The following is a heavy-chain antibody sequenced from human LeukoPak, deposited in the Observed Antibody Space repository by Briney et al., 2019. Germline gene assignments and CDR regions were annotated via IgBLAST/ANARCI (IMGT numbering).Heavy chain of an antibody. D-gene: IGHD6-19*01. J-gene: IGHJ4*02. CDR2: IRGCGGST. Sequence: PGGSPRLSCAASRFTLSSYAMSRVPPAPGKGLEWVSGIRGCGGSTYYADSVKGRFTISRDNSKNTLYLQMNSLRAEGAAVCYCAKVIAGDSSGWYVGYWGQGTLVTVSS. CDR3: AKVIAGDSSGWYVGY. V-gene: IGHV3-23*01. CDR1: RFTLSSYA.